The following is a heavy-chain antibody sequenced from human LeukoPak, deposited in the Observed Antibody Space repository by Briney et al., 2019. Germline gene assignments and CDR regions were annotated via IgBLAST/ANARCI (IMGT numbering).Heavy chain of an antibody. CDR2: ISRSGSYI. V-gene: IGHV3-21*04. J-gene: IGHJ2*01. Sequence: GGSLRLSCSGSGFDITAYTVTWVRQVPGKSLEWVSSISRSGSYIHYAPSVKGRFTISRDNSKNTLYLQMNSLRAEDTAVYYCAKKVSFDLWGRGTLVTVSS. CDR3: AKKVSFDL. CDR1: GFDITAYT.